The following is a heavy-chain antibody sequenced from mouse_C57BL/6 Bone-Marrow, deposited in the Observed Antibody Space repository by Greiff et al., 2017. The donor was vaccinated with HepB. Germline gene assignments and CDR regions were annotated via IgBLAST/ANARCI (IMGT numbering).Heavy chain of an antibody. J-gene: IGHJ3*01. CDR2: IYPRSGNT. CDR3: AKDYDYGFAY. D-gene: IGHD2-4*01. Sequence: VQLQESGAELARPGASVKLSCKASGYTFTSYGISWVKQRTGQGLEWIGEIYPRSGNTYYNEKFKGKATLTADKSSSTAYMELRSLTSEDSAVYFCAKDYDYGFAYWGQGTLVTVSA. V-gene: IGHV1-81*01. CDR1: GYTFTSYG.